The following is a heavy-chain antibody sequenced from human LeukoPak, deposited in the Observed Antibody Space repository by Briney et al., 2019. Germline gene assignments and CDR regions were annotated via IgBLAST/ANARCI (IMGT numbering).Heavy chain of an antibody. D-gene: IGHD6-6*01. J-gene: IGHJ4*02. CDR2: IIPIFGTA. Sequence: ASVKVSCKASGGTFISYAISWVRQAPGQGLEWMGGIIPIFGTANYAQKFQGRVTITADESTSTAYMELSSLRSEDTAVYYCAREGLTDDSSSVVDYWGQGTLVTVSS. CDR3: AREGLTDDSSSVVDY. V-gene: IGHV1-69*01. CDR1: GGTFISYA.